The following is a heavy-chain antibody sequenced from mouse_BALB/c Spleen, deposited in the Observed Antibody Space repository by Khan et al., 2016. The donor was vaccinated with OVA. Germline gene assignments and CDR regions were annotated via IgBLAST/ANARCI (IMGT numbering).Heavy chain of an antibody. J-gene: IGHJ4*01. CDR1: GYSITNDYA. CDR2: ISYSGST. Sequence: EVQLQESGPGLVKPSQSLSLTCTVAGYSITNDYAWNWIRQFPGNKLEWMGYISYSGSTGYNPSLKSRISITRDTSKNQFFLQLNSVTTEDTATYYCASELGRYYAMDYWGQGTSVTVSS. CDR3: ASELGRYYAMDY. V-gene: IGHV3-2*02. D-gene: IGHD4-1*01.